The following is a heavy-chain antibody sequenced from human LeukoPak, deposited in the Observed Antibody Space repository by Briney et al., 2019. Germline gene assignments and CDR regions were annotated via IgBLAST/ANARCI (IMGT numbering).Heavy chain of an antibody. CDR2: ISWDGGST. D-gene: IGHD3-3*01. CDR3: AKGTPQAWDFWSGYYTY. CDR1: GFTFDDYT. Sequence: GGSLRLSCAASGFTFDDYTMHWVRQAPGKGLEWVSLISWDGGSTYYADSVKGRFTISRDNSKNSLYLQMNSLRTEDTALYYCAKGTPQAWDFWSGYYTYWGQGTLVTVSS. J-gene: IGHJ4*02. V-gene: IGHV3-43*01.